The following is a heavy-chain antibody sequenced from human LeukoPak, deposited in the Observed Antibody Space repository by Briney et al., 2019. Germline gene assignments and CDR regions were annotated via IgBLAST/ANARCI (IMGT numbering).Heavy chain of an antibody. Sequence: PSETLSLTCAVYGGSFSGYYWSWIRQPPGKGLEWIGEINHSGSTNYNPSLKSRVTISVDTSRNQFSLKLSSVTVADTAVYYCARGKGIVVPAAIEWFDPWGQGTLVTVSS. V-gene: IGHV4-34*01. CDR3: ARGKGIVVPAAIEWFDP. CDR1: GGSFSGYY. J-gene: IGHJ5*02. D-gene: IGHD2-2*01. CDR2: INHSGST.